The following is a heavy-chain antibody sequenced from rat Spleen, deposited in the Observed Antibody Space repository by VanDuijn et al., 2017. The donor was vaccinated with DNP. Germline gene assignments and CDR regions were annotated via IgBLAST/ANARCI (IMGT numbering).Heavy chain of an antibody. CDR1: GYSITSNY. Sequence: EVQLQESGPGLVKPSLSLSLTCSVTGYSITSNYWAWIRKFPGNKMEWIGHISYSGSTSYNPSLKSRISITRDTSKNQFFLQLNSVTTEDTATYYCARSDYFDYWGQGVMVTVSS. CDR3: ARSDYFDY. J-gene: IGHJ2*01. CDR2: ISYSGST. V-gene: IGHV3-1*01.